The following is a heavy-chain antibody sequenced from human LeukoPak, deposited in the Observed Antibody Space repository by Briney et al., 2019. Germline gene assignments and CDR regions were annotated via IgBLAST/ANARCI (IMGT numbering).Heavy chain of an antibody. CDR3: ARGGYCSSTSCWLDP. Sequence: SVKVSCKASGGTFSSYAISWVRQVPGQGLEWMGGIIPIFGTANYAQKFQGRVTITADESTSTAYMELSSLRSEDTAVYYCARGGYCSSTSCWLDPWGQGTLVTVSS. V-gene: IGHV1-69*01. J-gene: IGHJ5*02. D-gene: IGHD2-2*01. CDR2: IIPIFGTA. CDR1: GGTFSSYA.